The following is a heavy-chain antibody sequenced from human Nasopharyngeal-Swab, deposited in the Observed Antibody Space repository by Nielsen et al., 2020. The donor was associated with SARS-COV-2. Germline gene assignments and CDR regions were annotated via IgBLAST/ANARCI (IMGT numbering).Heavy chain of an antibody. J-gene: IGHJ1*01. Sequence: GESLKISCAASGFTFDDYAMHWVRQAPGKGLEWVSLISGDGGSTYYADSVKGRFTISGDNAKNSLYLQMNSLRAEDTALYYCATGSGYYRGGYFQHWGQGTLVTVSS. V-gene: IGHV3-43*02. CDR3: ATGSGYYRGGYFQH. D-gene: IGHD3-3*01. CDR1: GFTFDDYA. CDR2: ISGDGGST.